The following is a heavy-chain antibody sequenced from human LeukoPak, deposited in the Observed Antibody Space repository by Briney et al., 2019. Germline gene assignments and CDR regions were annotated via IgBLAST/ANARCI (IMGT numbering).Heavy chain of an antibody. CDR3: ARRAYCGGDCYVFDT. CDR2: IYPGDSDT. V-gene: IGHV5-51*01. J-gene: IGHJ3*02. Sequence: GESLQVSCKGSGYSFTNHWIGWVRQMPGKGLEWMGIIYPGDSDTTYSPSFQGQVTISVDKSISTAYLQWSSLKASDTATYYCARRAYCGGDCYVFDTWGQGTMVTVSS. D-gene: IGHD2-21*01. CDR1: GYSFTNHW.